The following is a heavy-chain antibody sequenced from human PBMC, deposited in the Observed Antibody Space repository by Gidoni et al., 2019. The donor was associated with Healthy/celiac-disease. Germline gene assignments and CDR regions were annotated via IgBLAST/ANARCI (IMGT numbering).Heavy chain of an antibody. CDR1: GFPVSSNY. V-gene: IGHV3-66*01. J-gene: IGHJ3*02. D-gene: IGHD3-10*01. CDR3: AREELWFGESRGAFDI. Sequence: EVQLVESGGGLVQPGGSLRLSCAASGFPVSSNYMSWVRQAPGKGLEWVSVIYSGGSTYYADSVKGRFTISRDNSKNTLYLQMNSLRAEDTAVYYCAREELWFGESRGAFDIWGQGTMVTVSS. CDR2: IYSGGST.